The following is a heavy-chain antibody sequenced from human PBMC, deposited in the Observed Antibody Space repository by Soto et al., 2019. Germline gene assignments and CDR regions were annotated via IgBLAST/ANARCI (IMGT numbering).Heavy chain of an antibody. CDR2: ISSSSSTI. CDR3: AGERGFWSGTHYMDV. J-gene: IGHJ6*03. V-gene: IGHV3-48*01. Sequence: GGSLRLSCAASGFTFSSYSMNWVRQAPGKGLEWVSYISSSSSTIYYADSVKGRFTISRDNAKNSLYLQMNSLRAEDTAVYYCAGERGFWSGTHYMDVWGKGTTVTVSS. CDR1: GFTFSSYS. D-gene: IGHD3-3*01.